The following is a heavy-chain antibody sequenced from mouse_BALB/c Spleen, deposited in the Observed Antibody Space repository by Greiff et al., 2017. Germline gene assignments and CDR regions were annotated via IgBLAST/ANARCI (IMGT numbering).Heavy chain of an antibody. CDR1: GYSFTGYY. CDR2: INPYNGAT. J-gene: IGHJ3*01. D-gene: IGHD2-4*01. Sequence: EVQLQQSGPELVKPGASVKISCKASGYSFTGYYMHWVKQSHVKSLEWIGRINPYNGATSYNQNFKDKASLTVDKSSSTAYMELHSLTSEDSAVYYCARTLYYDYCPFAYWGQGTLVTVSA. V-gene: IGHV1-26*01. CDR3: ARTLYYDYCPFAY.